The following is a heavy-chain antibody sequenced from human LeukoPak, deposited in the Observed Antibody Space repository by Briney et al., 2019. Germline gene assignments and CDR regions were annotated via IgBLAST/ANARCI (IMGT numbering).Heavy chain of an antibody. CDR1: GYTFTSYY. CDR2: INPSGGST. J-gene: IGHJ6*03. D-gene: IGHD6-13*01. CDR3: ARAIIAAATARGYYYYYYMDV. Sequence: ASVKVSCKASGYTFTSYYMHWVRQAPGQGLEWMGIINPSGGSTSYAQKFQGRVTMTRDTSTSTVYMELSSLRSEDTAVYYCARAIIAAATARGYYYYYYMDVWGEGTTVTVSS. V-gene: IGHV1-46*01.